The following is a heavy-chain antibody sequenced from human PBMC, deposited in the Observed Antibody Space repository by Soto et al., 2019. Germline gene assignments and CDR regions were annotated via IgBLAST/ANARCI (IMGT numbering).Heavy chain of an antibody. J-gene: IGHJ4*02. D-gene: IGHD3-16*02. Sequence: QVKLVESGGSVVQPGRSLRLSCEASGFTFTSYAMHWVRQTPGKGLEWVAVISYDGINEYYADSVKGRFTISRDNSKNTLFLQMSSLRVEDTAVYYCARDRLRLGELSLIGYFDYWGQGPLVTVSS. CDR1: GFTFTSYA. V-gene: IGHV3-30*15. CDR2: ISYDGINE. CDR3: ARDRLRLGELSLIGYFDY.